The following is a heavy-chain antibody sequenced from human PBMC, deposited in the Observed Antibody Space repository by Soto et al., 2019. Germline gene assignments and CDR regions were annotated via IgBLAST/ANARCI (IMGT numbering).Heavy chain of an antibody. CDR3: ARDAFGVDNWFDP. CDR2: IYYSGST. Sequence: SETLSLTXTVSGGSISSYYWSWIRQPPGKGLEWIGYIYYSGSTNYNPSLKSRVTISVDTSKNQFSLKLSSVTAADTAVYYCARDAFGVDNWFDPWGQGTLVTVSS. CDR1: GGSISSYY. V-gene: IGHV4-59*01. D-gene: IGHD3-3*01. J-gene: IGHJ5*02.